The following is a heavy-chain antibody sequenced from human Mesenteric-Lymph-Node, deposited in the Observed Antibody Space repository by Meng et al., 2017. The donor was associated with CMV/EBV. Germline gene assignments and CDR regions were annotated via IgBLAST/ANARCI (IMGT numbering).Heavy chain of an antibody. D-gene: IGHD2-2*01. J-gene: IGHJ4*02. Sequence: GGSLRLSCAASGFTFSSYEMNWVRQAPGKGLEWVSYISSSGSTIYYADSVKGRFTISRDNAKNSLYLQMNRLRAEDTAVYYCASCSSTSCYGYWGQGTLVTVSS. V-gene: IGHV3-48*03. CDR2: ISSSGSTI. CDR1: GFTFSSYE. CDR3: ASCSSTSCYGY.